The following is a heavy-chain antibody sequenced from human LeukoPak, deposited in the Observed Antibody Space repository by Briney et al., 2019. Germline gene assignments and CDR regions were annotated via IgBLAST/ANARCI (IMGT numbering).Heavy chain of an antibody. D-gene: IGHD3-10*01. V-gene: IGHV3-48*02. CDR1: GFTFSSYS. CDR3: ARDYYGSGSYPLADY. J-gene: IGHJ4*02. CDR2: ISSSSSTI. Sequence: PGGALRLSCAASGFTFSSYSMNWVRQAAGKGREGVSYISSSSSTIYYADTVKGRFTISRDNAKNSLYLQMNSLRDEDTAVYYCARDYYGSGSYPLADYWGQGTLVTVSS.